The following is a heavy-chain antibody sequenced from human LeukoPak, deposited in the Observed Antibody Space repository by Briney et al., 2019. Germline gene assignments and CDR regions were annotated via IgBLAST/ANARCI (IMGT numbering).Heavy chain of an antibody. Sequence: ASVKVSCKASGYTFTSYYMHWVRQAPGQGLEWMGIINPSGGSTSYAQKFQGRVTMTRDMSTSTVYMELSSLRSEDTAVYYCARVSGFWSRNRTYYYMDVWGKGTTVTVSS. CDR2: INPSGGST. J-gene: IGHJ6*03. V-gene: IGHV1-46*01. CDR1: GYTFTSYY. D-gene: IGHD3-3*01. CDR3: ARVSGFWSRNRTYYYMDV.